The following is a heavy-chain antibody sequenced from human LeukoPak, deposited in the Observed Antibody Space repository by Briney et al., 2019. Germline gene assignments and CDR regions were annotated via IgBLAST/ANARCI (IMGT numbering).Heavy chain of an antibody. Sequence: GGSLRLSCAASGFPFSDYVMHWVRQAPGKGLEWVSVIRYDGNNKYYADSVKGRFTISRDNSKNTLYLQMNSLRAEDTAVYYCARGARGSSSSSWRHKNFDYWGQGTLVTVSS. J-gene: IGHJ4*02. CDR1: GFPFSDYV. CDR2: IRYDGNNK. V-gene: IGHV3-33*01. CDR3: ARGARGSSSSSWRHKNFDY. D-gene: IGHD6-13*01.